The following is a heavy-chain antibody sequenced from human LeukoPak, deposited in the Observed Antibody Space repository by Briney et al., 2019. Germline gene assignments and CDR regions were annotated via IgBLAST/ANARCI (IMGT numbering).Heavy chain of an antibody. J-gene: IGHJ3*02. D-gene: IGHD2-2*01. CDR1: TWSFSGYN. Sequence: SVTLSFNASVYTWSFSGYNWSWLPTPPGKGLVGRGELNHSGSTNYKTSLKSRVTISVDTSKNQFSLKLSSVTAADTAVYYCARGPRPQYQLPIPPPGAAAAPGNAFDIWGQGTMVTVSS. V-gene: IGHV4-34*01. CDR3: ARGPRPQYQLPIPPPGAAAAPGNAFDI. CDR2: LNHSGST.